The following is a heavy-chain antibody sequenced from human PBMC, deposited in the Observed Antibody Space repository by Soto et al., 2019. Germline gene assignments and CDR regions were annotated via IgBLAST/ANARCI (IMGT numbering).Heavy chain of an antibody. V-gene: IGHV3-30*18. D-gene: IGHD6-19*01. CDR1: GFTFSDYA. CDR3: AKGGRQWLVGSDGNY. CDR2: VSHDGRNT. Sequence: VQLVESGGGVVQPGRSLRLSCAASGFTFSDYAMHWVRQAPGKGLEWVAVVSHDGRNTHYADSVKGRFTISRDSSKNTVSLEMASLRAEDTAVYDCAKGGRQWLVGSDGNYWGQGALVTVSS. J-gene: IGHJ4*02.